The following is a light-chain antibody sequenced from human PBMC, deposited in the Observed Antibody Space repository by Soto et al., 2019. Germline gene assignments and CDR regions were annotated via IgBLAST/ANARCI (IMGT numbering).Light chain of an antibody. Sequence: EIVLTQSPATLSLSPGERATLSCRASQSLSSYLAWYQQKPGQAPRLLIYDTSNRATGIPARFSGVGSGADFTLTISSLEPEDFAVYYCQQRSNWPRLTFGGGNRVEIK. CDR3: QQRSNWPRLT. J-gene: IGKJ4*01. CDR1: QSLSSY. CDR2: DTS. V-gene: IGKV3-11*01.